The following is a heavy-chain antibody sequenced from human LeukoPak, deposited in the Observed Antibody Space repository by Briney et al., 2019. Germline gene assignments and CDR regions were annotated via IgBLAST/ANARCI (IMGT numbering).Heavy chain of an antibody. CDR1: GYTFTSYD. Sequence: ASVKVSCKASGYTFTSYDINWVRQATGQGLEWMGWMNPNSGNTSYAQKFQGRVTMTRNTSISTAYMELSSLRSEDTAVYYCARRASTRCYSRDKAMVCDSYYFDYWGQGTLVTVSS. D-gene: IGHD5-18*01. V-gene: IGHV1-8*01. J-gene: IGHJ4*02. CDR2: MNPNSGNT. CDR3: ARRASTRCYSRDKAMVCDSYYFDY.